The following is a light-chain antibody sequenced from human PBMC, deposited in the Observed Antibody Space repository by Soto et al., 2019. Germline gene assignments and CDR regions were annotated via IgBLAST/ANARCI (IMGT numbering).Light chain of an antibody. Sequence: QSALTQPPSASGSPGQSVTISCTGTSSDVGVYNSVSWYQHLPGKAPKLMIYEVSKRPSGVPDRFSGSKSANTASLTVSRLQAEDEADYYCSSYAGSDNYVFGTGTKLTVL. CDR2: EVS. CDR1: SSDVGVYNS. CDR3: SSYAGSDNYV. J-gene: IGLJ1*01. V-gene: IGLV2-8*01.